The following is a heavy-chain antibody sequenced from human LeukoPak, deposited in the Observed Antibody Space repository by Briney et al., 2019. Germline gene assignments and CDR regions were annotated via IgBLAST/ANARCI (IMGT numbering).Heavy chain of an antibody. D-gene: IGHD3-9*01. CDR3: ARHSRDILTGYYMGFDP. CDR1: GGSISSYY. V-gene: IGHV4-59*08. Sequence: SETLSLTRTVSGGSISSYYWSWIRQPPGKGLEWIGYIYYSGSTNYNPSLKSRVTISVDTSKNQFSLKLSSVTAADTAVYYCARHSRDILTGYYMGFDPWGQGTLVTVSS. J-gene: IGHJ5*02. CDR2: IYYSGST.